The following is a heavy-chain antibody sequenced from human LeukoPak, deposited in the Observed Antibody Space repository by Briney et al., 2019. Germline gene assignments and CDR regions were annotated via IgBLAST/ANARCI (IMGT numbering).Heavy chain of an antibody. CDR2: INPNSGGT. D-gene: IGHD6-19*01. CDR3: ARDLPWTNQLIAVAGKNWFDP. Sequence: ASVKVSCKASGYTFTGYYMHWVRQAPGQGLEWMGWINPNSGGTNYAQKFQGRVTMTRDTSISTAYMELSRLRSDDTAVHYCARDLPWTNQLIAVAGKNWFDPWGQGTLVTVSS. CDR1: GYTFTGYY. J-gene: IGHJ5*02. V-gene: IGHV1-2*02.